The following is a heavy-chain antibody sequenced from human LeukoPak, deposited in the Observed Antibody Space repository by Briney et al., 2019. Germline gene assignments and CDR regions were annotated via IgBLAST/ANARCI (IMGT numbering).Heavy chain of an antibody. CDR2: IKQDGSVK. J-gene: IGHJ4*02. CDR1: GFTFSTYW. CDR3: ARGRLIRLESFFDL. Sequence: GGSLRLSCVVSGFTFSTYWMSWVRQAPGKGLECVATIKQDGSVKNYGDSVQGRFTISRDNAKNSVVLQMNGLRAEDTAVYYCARGRLIRLESFFDLWGQGTLVTVSS. V-gene: IGHV3-7*01. D-gene: IGHD2-21*01.